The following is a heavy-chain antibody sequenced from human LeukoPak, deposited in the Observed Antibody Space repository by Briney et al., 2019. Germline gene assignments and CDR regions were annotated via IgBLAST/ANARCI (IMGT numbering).Heavy chain of an antibody. CDR3: AREKTTPEAVFDY. J-gene: IGHJ4*02. Sequence: PSETLSLTCTVSGGSISSGGYYWSWIRQHPGKGLEWIGYIYYSGGTYYNPSLKSRVTISVDTSKNQFSLKLSSVTAADTAVYYCAREKTTPEAVFDYWAREPWSPSPQ. CDR2: IYYSGGT. V-gene: IGHV4-31*03. D-gene: IGHD4-11*01. CDR1: GGSISSGGYY.